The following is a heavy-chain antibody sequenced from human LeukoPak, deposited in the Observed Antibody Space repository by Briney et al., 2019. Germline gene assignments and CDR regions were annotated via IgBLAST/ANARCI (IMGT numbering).Heavy chain of an antibody. D-gene: IGHD3-10*01. CDR2: IQDSGST. J-gene: IGHJ5*02. CDR3: ARDYHAPGSYYHGFDA. Sequence: SETLSLTCSVSGGTISSYFRSWIRQPPGKGLEWIGYIQDSGSTDYNPSLKSRVTISVERSKKQFYLKVTSVTAADTAVYYCARDYHAPGSYYHGFDAWGQGTLVTVSS. V-gene: IGHV4-59*01. CDR1: GGTISSYF.